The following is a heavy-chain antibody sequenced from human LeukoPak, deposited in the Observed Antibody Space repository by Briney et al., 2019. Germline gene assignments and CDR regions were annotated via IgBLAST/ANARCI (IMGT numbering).Heavy chain of an antibody. CDR3: ATEGEFSEFDY. J-gene: IGHJ4*02. Sequence: PGGSLRLSCAASGFTFSSYGMHWVRQAPGKRLEWVAVISYDGSNKYYADSVKGRFTISRDNSKNTLYLQMNSLRAEDTAVYYCATEGEFSEFDYWGQGTLVTVSS. CDR1: GFTFSSYG. D-gene: IGHD3-10*01. V-gene: IGHV3-30*03. CDR2: ISYDGSNK.